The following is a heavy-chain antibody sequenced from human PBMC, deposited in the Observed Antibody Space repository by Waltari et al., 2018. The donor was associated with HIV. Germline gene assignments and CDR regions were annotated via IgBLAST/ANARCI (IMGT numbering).Heavy chain of an antibody. CDR3: VFSYYEYGVDV. CDR1: GFIVSSNY. J-gene: IGHJ6*02. Sequence: EVQLVESGGGLIQPGGSLRLSCVGSGFIVSSNYMTWVRQAPGNGLEWVSVIYSGGSTDYADSVRGRFSISRDDSKNTLYLQMNSLTVEDTAIYYCVFSYYEYGVDVWGQGATVTVS. CDR2: IYSGGST. V-gene: IGHV3-53*01. D-gene: IGHD3-16*01.